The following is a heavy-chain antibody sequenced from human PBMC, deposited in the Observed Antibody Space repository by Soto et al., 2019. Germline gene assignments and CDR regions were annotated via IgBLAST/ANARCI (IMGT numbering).Heavy chain of an antibody. CDR2: VYHSGST. V-gene: IGHV4-4*02. J-gene: IGHJ6*02. CDR1: GGSISSSNW. CDR3: ASVRGGYYYAMDV. D-gene: IGHD3-10*02. Sequence: QVQLQESGPGLVKPSGTLSLTCAVSGGSISSSNWWSWVRQPPGKGLEWIGEVYHSGSTNYNPSLKGRVTISVDKSKNQFSLKLSSVTAADTAVYYCASVRGGYYYAMDVWGQGTTVTVSS.